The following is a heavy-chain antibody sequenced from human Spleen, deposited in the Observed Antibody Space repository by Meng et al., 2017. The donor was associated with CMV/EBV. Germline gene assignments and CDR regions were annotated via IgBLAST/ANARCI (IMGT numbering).Heavy chain of an antibody. V-gene: IGHV3-11*01. Sequence: CAAYGFRFSAYYMSWIRQAQGKGLEWVSYNSSSGSTIYYADSVKGRFTISRENAKNSLYLQMNSLRAEDTAVYYCARAHSSSSKYFQHWGQGTLVTVSS. J-gene: IGHJ1*01. CDR3: ARAHSSSSKYFQH. D-gene: IGHD6-6*01. CDR1: GFRFSAYY. CDR2: NSSSGSTI.